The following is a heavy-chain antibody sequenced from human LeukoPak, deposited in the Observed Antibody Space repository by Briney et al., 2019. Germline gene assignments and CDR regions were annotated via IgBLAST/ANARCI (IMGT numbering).Heavy chain of an antibody. V-gene: IGHV4-59*01. CDR3: ARDQLLWFGESNYYYYGMDV. CDR1: GGSISSYY. CDR2: IYYSGST. J-gene: IGHJ6*02. Sequence: SETLSLTCTVSGGSISSYYWSWIRQPPGKGLEWVGYIYYSGSTNYNPSLKSRVTISVDTSKNQLSLKLSSVTAADTAVYYCARDQLLWFGESNYYYYGMDVWGQGTTVTVSS. D-gene: IGHD3-10*01.